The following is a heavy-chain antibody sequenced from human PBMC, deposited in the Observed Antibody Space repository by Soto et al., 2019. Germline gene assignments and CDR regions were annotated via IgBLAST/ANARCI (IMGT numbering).Heavy chain of an antibody. V-gene: IGHV1-69*02. CDR2: IIPILGIA. D-gene: IGHD4-17*01. Sequence: QVQLMQSGAEVKKPGSSVKVSCKASGGTFSSYTISWVRQAPGQGLEWMGRIIPILGIANYAQKFQGRVTTTADKSMSTAYMELSSLRSEDTAVYYCAIRGMTTVTTYFDYWGQGTLVTVSS. CDR3: AIRGMTTVTTYFDY. CDR1: GGTFSSYT. J-gene: IGHJ4*02.